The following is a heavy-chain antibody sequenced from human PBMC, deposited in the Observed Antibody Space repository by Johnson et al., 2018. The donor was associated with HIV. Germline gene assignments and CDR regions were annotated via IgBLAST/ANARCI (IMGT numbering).Heavy chain of an antibody. D-gene: IGHD4-17*01. V-gene: IGHV3-66*01. CDR2: IYSGGST. J-gene: IGHJ3*02. CDR1: GITVSSNY. Sequence: MQLVESGGGLVQPGGSLRLSCAASGITVSSNYMTWVRQAPGKGLEWVSVIYSGGSTYHADSVKGRFTISRDNSKNTLYLQMKSLRAEDTAVYYCAELSGFGDYDDGALDIWGQGTMVTVSS. CDR3: AELSGFGDYDDGALDI.